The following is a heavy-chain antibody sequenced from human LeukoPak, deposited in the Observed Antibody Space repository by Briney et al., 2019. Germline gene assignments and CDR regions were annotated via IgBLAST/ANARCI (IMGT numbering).Heavy chain of an antibody. Sequence: SETLSLTCTVSGASITTYYWSWIRQSPGKGLEWIGYVSYSRSSNYNPSLKSRVTISVDTSKNQFSLKLTSVTAADTAVYYCTRGERLGLDSWGQGTLVTVSS. CDR2: VSYSRSS. J-gene: IGHJ4*02. D-gene: IGHD6-19*01. V-gene: IGHV4-59*01. CDR3: TRGERLGLDS. CDR1: GASITTYY.